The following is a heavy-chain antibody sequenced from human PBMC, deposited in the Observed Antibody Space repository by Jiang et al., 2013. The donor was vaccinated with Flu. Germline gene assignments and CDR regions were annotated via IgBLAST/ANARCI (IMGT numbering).Heavy chain of an antibody. CDR3: ARDPMGSSGWYTSRGYYFYYGLDV. V-gene: IGHV1-18*01. CDR1: GYAFTTYG. CDR2: INTDNGDT. D-gene: IGHD6-19*01. J-gene: IGHJ6*02. Sequence: GAEVKKPGASVKVSCKASGYAFTTYGISWVRQAPGQGLEWMGWINTDNGDTNYAQRFQGRVSLTAHRSTSTAYMDVGSLRSDDTAVYYCARDPMGSSGWYTSRGYYFYYGLDVWGQGTTVTVSS.